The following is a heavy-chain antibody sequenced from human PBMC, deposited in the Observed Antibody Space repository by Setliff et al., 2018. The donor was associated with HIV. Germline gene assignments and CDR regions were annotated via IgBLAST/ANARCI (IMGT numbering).Heavy chain of an antibody. CDR3: ARTEAYNNSEDY. J-gene: IGHJ4*02. CDR1: GYKFNIFG. Sequence: ASVKVSCKTSGYKFNIFGVSWVRQAPGQGLEWMGWISGNNRITYYAQNFQSRVTLTTDTSTSTSNMELRSLRSDDTAVYYCARTEAYNNSEDYWGQGTQVTVSS. D-gene: IGHD3-10*01. CDR2: ISGNNRIT. V-gene: IGHV1-18*01.